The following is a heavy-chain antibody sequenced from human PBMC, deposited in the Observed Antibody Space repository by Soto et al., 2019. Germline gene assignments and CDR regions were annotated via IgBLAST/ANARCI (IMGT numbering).Heavy chain of an antibody. CDR1: GGTFSNYT. J-gene: IGHJ6*02. V-gene: IGHV1-69*01. Sequence: QVQLVQSGAEVKKPGSSVKVFCKASGGTFSNYTISWVRQAPGQGLEWMGGIIPVFGTTDYEQQFQGRVTITADGSTSTAYMKLSSLRSADTAVYYCARSSPYIVVRKPTGNQDYYGMDVLGQGTTVTVSS. CDR3: ARSSPYIVVRKPTGNQDYYGMDV. CDR2: IIPVFGTT. D-gene: IGHD2-2*01.